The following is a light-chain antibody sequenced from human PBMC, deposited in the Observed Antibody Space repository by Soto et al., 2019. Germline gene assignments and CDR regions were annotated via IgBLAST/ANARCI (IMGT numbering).Light chain of an antibody. CDR3: QHRNIWPPVT. Sequence: FVLTQSPATLSLYPGERATLSCRSSQSVTTYLAWYQQKPGQAPILLIYDATSRATVIPARFSGTGSGTDFTLTTNSLDPEDFAVYYCQHRNIWPPVTFGQGTRLEIK. J-gene: IGKJ5*01. CDR2: DAT. CDR1: QSVTTY. V-gene: IGKV3-11*01.